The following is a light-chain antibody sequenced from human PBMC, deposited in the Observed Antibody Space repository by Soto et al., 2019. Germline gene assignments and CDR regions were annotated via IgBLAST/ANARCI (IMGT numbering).Light chain of an antibody. J-gene: IGLJ3*02. CDR2: EVS. CDR3: SSFTSTHTGV. V-gene: IGLV2-14*01. Sequence: QSALTQPASVSGSXXXXXXXSCTGTSSDVGGYNYVSWYQQYPGKAPKLMIYEVSNRPSGVSNRFSGSKSGNTASLTISGLQAEDEADYYCSSFTSTHTGVFGGGTKLTVL. CDR1: SSDVGGYNY.